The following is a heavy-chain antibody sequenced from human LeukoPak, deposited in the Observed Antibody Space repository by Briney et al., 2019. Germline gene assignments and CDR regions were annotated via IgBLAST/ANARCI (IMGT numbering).Heavy chain of an antibody. J-gene: IGHJ5*02. CDR2: INPNSGGT. Sequence: PAASVKVSCKASGYTFTGYYMHWVRQAPGQGLEWMGWINPNSGGTNYAQKFQGRVTMTRDTSISTAYMELSRLRSDDTAVYYCVRYYGSGSYGRWLAPWGQGTLVTVYS. V-gene: IGHV1-2*02. D-gene: IGHD3-10*01. CDR1: GYTFTGYY. CDR3: VRYYGSGSYGRWLAP.